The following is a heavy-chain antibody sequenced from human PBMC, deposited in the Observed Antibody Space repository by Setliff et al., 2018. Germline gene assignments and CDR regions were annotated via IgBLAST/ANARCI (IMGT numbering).Heavy chain of an antibody. CDR3: ARAPRYFDPTGSYFDF. Sequence: SETLSLTCTVSGASVSGNSYYWGWIRQPPGKGLEWIASTYYSGSTYYNPSLTSRVTISVDTSKNQFSLKLTSVTAADTAVYYCARAPRYFDPTGSYFDFWGQGTLVTVSS. CDR1: GASVSGNSYY. D-gene: IGHD3-22*01. J-gene: IGHJ4*02. CDR2: TYYSGST. V-gene: IGHV4-39*07.